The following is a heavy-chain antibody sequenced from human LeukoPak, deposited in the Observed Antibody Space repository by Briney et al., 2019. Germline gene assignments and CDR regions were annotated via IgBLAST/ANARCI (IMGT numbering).Heavy chain of an antibody. V-gene: IGHV4-61*05. CDR2: IYYSGNT. CDR1: GDSISSSSYY. CDR3: ARGHNIVGP. Sequence: SETLSLTCTVSGDSISSSSYYWEWIRQPPGKGLEYIGYIYYSGNTNYNPSLKSRVTISVDTSKNQFSLKLNSVTAADTAVYFCARGHNIVGPWGQGTLVTVSS. J-gene: IGHJ5*02. D-gene: IGHD1-14*01.